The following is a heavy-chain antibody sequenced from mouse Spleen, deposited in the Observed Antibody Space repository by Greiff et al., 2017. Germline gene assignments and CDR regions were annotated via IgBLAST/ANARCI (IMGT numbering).Heavy chain of an antibody. D-gene: IGHD2-5*01. J-gene: IGHJ3*01. CDR1: GYSFTGYF. CDR2: INPYNGDT. CDR3: ARGGSNYGFAY. V-gene: IGHV1-20*01. Sequence: EVQLVESGPELVKPGDSVKISCKASGYSFTGYFMNWVMQSHGKSLEWIGRINPYNGDTFYNQKFKGKATLTVDKSSTTAHMELRSLTFEDSAVYYCARGGSNYGFAYWGQGTLVTVSA.